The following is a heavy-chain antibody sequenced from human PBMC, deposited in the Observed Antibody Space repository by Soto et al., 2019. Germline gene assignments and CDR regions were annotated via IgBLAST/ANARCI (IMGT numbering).Heavy chain of an antibody. CDR2: INYSGST. CDR3: AREPVSYCSGGSCYLDY. D-gene: IGHD2-15*01. CDR1: GGSISSGDYY. J-gene: IGHJ4*02. V-gene: IGHV4-30-4*01. Sequence: SETLSLTCTVSGGSISSGDYYWSWIRQPPGKGLEWIGEINYSGSTYYNPSLKSRVTISVDTSKNQFSLKLSSVTAADTAVYYCAREPVSYCSGGSCYLDYWGQGTLVTVSS.